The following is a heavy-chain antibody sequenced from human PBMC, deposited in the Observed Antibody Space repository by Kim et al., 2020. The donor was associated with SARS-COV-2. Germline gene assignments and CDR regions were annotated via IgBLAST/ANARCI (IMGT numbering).Heavy chain of an antibody. Sequence: GGSLRLSCSASGFTFSSYTMNRVRQAPGKGLEWVSSISSSGGYIYYADSVKGRFTISRDNAKNSLSLQMNSLRAEDTAIYYCARVTGGSYYSDYWGQGTLVTVSS. D-gene: IGHD1-26*01. J-gene: IGHJ4*02. CDR1: GFTFSSYT. CDR2: ISSSGGYI. V-gene: IGHV3-21*04. CDR3: ARVTGGSYYSDY.